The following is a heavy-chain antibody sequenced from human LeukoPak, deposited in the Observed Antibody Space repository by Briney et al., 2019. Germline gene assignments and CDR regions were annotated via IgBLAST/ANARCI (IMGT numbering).Heavy chain of an antibody. CDR2: INHDGSIT. CDR1: GFTFSGNW. Sequence: PGGSLRLSCAASGFTFSGNWMHWVRQAPGKGLVWVSGINHDGSITRYADSVKGRFTISRDNAKNTLYLQLNSLRAEDTAVYYCARGNYFDMDVWGQGTTVTVSS. CDR3: ARGNYFDMDV. J-gene: IGHJ6*02. V-gene: IGHV3-74*01.